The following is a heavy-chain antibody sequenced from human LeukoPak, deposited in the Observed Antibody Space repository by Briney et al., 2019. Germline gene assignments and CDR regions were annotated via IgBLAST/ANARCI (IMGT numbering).Heavy chain of an antibody. CDR3: ARARYSSGWYFDY. Sequence: GGSLRLSCAASGFTFINYNINWVRQAPGKGLEWVSYISSSSSTMYYADSVKGRFTISRDNAKNSLYLLMDSLRAEDTAVYYCARARYSSGWYFDYWGQGTLVTVSS. V-gene: IGHV3-48*01. CDR2: ISSSSSTM. J-gene: IGHJ4*02. CDR1: GFTFINYN. D-gene: IGHD6-19*01.